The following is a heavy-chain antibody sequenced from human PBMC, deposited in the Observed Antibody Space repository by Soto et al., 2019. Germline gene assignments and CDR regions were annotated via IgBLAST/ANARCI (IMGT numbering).Heavy chain of an antibody. CDR1: GLTFSSYD. V-gene: IGHV3-13*01. J-gene: IGHJ6*03. CDR2: IGTAGDT. CDR3: ARVVAAAGKGGYYYYYYMDV. D-gene: IGHD6-13*01. Sequence: PGGSLRLSCAASGLTFSSYDMHWVRQATGKGLEWVSAIGTAGDTYYPGSVKGRFTISRENAKNSLYLQMNSLRAGDTAVYYCARVVAAAGKGGYYYYYYMDVWGKGTTVTVSS.